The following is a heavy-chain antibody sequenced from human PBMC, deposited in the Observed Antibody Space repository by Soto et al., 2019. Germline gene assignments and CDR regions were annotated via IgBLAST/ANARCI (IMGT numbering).Heavy chain of an antibody. Sequence: QVQLVQSGAELKKPGASVNISCQASGFTFSDTLINWVRQGPGQRLEWMGWINHANGNTSYSESFQGRVTISSLSSASTAYVALSALTSEDTAVYYCARDIVSVGPRANEAFDVWGQGTMITVSS. J-gene: IGHJ3*01. V-gene: IGHV1-3*01. D-gene: IGHD1-26*01. CDR1: GFTFSDTL. CDR3: ARDIVSVGPRANEAFDV. CDR2: INHANGNT.